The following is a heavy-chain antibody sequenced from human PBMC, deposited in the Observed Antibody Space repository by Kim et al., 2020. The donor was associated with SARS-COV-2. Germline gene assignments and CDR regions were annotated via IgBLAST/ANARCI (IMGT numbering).Heavy chain of an antibody. Sequence: SETLSLTCAVYGGSFSGYYWSWIRQPPGKGLEWIGEINHSGSTNYNPSLKSRVTISVDTSKNQFSLKLSSVTAADTAVYYCARGRGVGFHYFDYWGQGTLVTVSS. V-gene: IGHV4-34*01. CDR3: ARGRGVGFHYFDY. CDR2: INHSGST. D-gene: IGHD3-10*01. CDR1: GGSFSGYY. J-gene: IGHJ4*02.